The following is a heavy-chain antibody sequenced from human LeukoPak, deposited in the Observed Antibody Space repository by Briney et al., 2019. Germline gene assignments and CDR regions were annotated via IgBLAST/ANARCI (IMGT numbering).Heavy chain of an antibody. CDR3: ARESPDYYDSSGYFIARNYYFDY. D-gene: IGHD3-22*01. V-gene: IGHV4-34*01. CDR2: ITHSGST. Sequence: PSETLSLTCAVYGGSFSGYYWSWIRQPPGKGLEWIGEITHSGSTNYNPSLKSRVTISVDTSKNQFSLKLSSVTAADTAVYYCARESPDYYDSSGYFIARNYYFDYWGQGTLVTVSS. J-gene: IGHJ4*02. CDR1: GGSFSGYY.